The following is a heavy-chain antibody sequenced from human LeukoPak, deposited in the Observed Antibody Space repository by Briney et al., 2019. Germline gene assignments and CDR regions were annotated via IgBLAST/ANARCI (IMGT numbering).Heavy chain of an antibody. J-gene: IGHJ6*02. Sequence: GGSLRLSCAASGFTFSSYAMSWVRQAPGKGLEWVSAISGSGGSTYYADSVKGRFTISRANSKNTLYLQMNSLRAEDTAVYYCAKVHNYYYYGMDVWGQGTTVTVSS. CDR1: GFTFSSYA. CDR2: ISGSGGST. V-gene: IGHV3-23*01. CDR3: AKVHNYYYYGMDV.